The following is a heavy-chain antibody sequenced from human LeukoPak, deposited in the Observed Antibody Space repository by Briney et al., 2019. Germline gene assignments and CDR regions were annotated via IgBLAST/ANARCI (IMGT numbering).Heavy chain of an antibody. CDR2: ISHDGNSN. CDR1: GFTFSSYG. V-gene: IGHV3-30*18. J-gene: IGHJ4*02. Sequence: SGGSLRLSCAASGFTFSSYGMHWVRPAPGKGLEWVAVISHDGNSNYYSDSVKGRFTISRDNSKNTLFLQMNSLRAEDTAVYYCSKYHMDIYYFDHWGQGTLVTVSS. D-gene: IGHD2-21*01. CDR3: SKYHMDIYYFDH.